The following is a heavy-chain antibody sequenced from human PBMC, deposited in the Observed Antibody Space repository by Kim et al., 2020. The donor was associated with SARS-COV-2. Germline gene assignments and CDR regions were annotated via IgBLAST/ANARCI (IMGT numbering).Heavy chain of an antibody. D-gene: IGHD1-26*01. V-gene: IGHV3-11*01. J-gene: IGHJ2*01. Sequence: GGSLRLSCAASGFTFSDYYMSWIRQAPGKGLEWVSYISNSGSTIYYADSVKGRFTISRDNAKNSLYLQMNSLRAEDTAVYYCARDLRWEVEVLFRYFDLWGRGTLVTVSS. CDR3: ARDLRWEVEVLFRYFDL. CDR1: GFTFSDYY. CDR2: ISNSGSTI.